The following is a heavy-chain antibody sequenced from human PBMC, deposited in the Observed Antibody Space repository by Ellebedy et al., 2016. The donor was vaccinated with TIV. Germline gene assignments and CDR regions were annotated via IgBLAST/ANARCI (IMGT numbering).Heavy chain of an antibody. CDR3: ATDRVIEGVGNNWFDP. D-gene: IGHD6-13*01. V-gene: IGHV4-39*07. Sequence: SETLSLTGTVSGGSIGSIFYYWAWIRQPPGKGLEWIGSIYYSGSTYYNPSLESRVTISVDTSKNQFSLKLTSLTAADTAVYYCATDRVIEGVGNNWFDPWGQGTLVAVSS. CDR1: GGSIGSIFYY. CDR2: IYYSGST. J-gene: IGHJ5*02.